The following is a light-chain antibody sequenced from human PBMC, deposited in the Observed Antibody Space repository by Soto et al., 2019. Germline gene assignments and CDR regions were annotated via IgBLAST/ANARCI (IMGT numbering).Light chain of an antibody. CDR2: KVS. J-gene: IGKJ1*01. CDR3: MQGTHWPKT. V-gene: IGKV2-30*01. Sequence: DVGLTQSPLSLPVTLGQPASISCRSSQTLVYSDGNIYVNWFHQRPGQSPRRLIYKVSNRDSGVPDRFRGSGSGTDFTLKISRVEAGDVGVYFCMQGTHWPKTFGQGTKVEIK. CDR1: QTLVYSDGNIY.